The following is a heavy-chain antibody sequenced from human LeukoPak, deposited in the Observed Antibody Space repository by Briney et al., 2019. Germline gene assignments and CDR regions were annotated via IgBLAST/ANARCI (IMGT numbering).Heavy chain of an antibody. CDR3: ARDRLRITMVRGVNSGASWFDP. Sequence: ASVKVSCKASGYTFTSYAMNWVQQAPGQGLEWMGWINTNTGNPTYAQGFTGRFVFSLDTSVSTAYLQISSLKAEDTAVYYCARDRLRITMVRGVNSGASWFDPWGQGTLVTVSS. CDR2: INTNTGNP. CDR1: GYTFTSYA. J-gene: IGHJ5*02. V-gene: IGHV7-4-1*02. D-gene: IGHD3-10*01.